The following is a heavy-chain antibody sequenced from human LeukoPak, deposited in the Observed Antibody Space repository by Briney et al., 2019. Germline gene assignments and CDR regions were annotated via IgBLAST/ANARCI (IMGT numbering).Heavy chain of an antibody. CDR1: GGSISSGSYY. V-gene: IGHV4-61*02. J-gene: IGHJ6*03. CDR2: IYTSGST. CDR3: AREFPYNWNYWGYYYYYMDV. D-gene: IGHD1-7*01. Sequence: PSETLSLTCTVSGGSISSGSYYWSWIRQPAGKGLEWIGRIYTSGSTNYNPSLKSRVTISVDTSKNQFSLKLSSVTAADTAVYYCAREFPYNWNYWGYYYYYMDVWGKGTTVTVSS.